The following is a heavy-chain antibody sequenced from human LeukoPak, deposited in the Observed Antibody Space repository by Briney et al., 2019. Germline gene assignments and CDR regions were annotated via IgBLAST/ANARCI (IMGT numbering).Heavy chain of an antibody. J-gene: IGHJ4*02. V-gene: IGHV1-69-2*01. CDR3: ATLPSGDYATFDY. Sequence: VKISCKVSGYTFTDYYMHWVQQAPGKGLEWMGLVDPEDGETINAEKFQGRVTITADTSTDTAYMELSSLRSEDTAVYYCATLPSGDYATFDYWGQGTLVTVSS. CDR1: GYTFTDYY. D-gene: IGHD4-17*01. CDR2: VDPEDGET.